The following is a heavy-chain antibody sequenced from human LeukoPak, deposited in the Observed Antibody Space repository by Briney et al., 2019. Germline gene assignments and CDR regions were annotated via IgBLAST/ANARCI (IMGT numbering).Heavy chain of an antibody. Sequence: SETLSLTRTVSGGSISSYYWSWIRQPAGKGLEWIGRIYTSGSTNYNPSLKSRVTMSVDTSKNQFSLKLSSVTAADTAVYYCARESSDHDFWSGSPRRWFDPWGQGTLVTFSS. CDR2: IYTSGST. CDR1: GGSISSYY. D-gene: IGHD3-3*01. V-gene: IGHV4-4*07. CDR3: ARESSDHDFWSGSPRRWFDP. J-gene: IGHJ5*02.